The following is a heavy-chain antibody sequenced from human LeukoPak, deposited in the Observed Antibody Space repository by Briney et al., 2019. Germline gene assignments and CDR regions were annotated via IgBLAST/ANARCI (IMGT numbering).Heavy chain of an antibody. J-gene: IGHJ4*02. CDR1: GGSFSGYY. CDR2: INHSGST. Sequence: ETLSLTCAVYGGSFSGYYWSWIRQPPGKGLEWIGEINHSGSTNYNPSLKSRVTISVDTSKNQFSLKLSSVTAADTAVYYCARGRDSSGWCFDYWGQGTLVTVSS. CDR3: ARGRDSSGWCFDY. D-gene: IGHD6-19*01. V-gene: IGHV4-34*01.